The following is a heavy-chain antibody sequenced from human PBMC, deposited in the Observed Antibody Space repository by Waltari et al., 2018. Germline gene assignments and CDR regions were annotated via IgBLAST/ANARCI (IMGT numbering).Heavy chain of an antibody. Sequence: QLQLQESGPGLVKPSETLSLTCTVSGGSISSSSYSWGWIRQPPGKGLELIGSIYYSGSTYYNPSLKSRVTISVDTSKNQFSLKLSSVTAADTAVYYCARHFGSGSNNWFDPWGQGTLVTVSS. J-gene: IGHJ5*02. CDR3: ARHFGSGSNNWFDP. D-gene: IGHD3-22*01. CDR1: GGSISSSSYS. V-gene: IGHV4-39*01. CDR2: IYYSGST.